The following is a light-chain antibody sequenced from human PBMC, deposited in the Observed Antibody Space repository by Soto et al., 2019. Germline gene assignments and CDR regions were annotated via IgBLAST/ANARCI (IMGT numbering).Light chain of an antibody. CDR2: LNSDGSH. V-gene: IGLV4-69*01. CDR3: QTWGTGIQV. CDR1: TGHSSYA. J-gene: IGLJ2*01. Sequence: QPVLTQSPSASASLGAAVKLTCTRSTGHSSYAIAWHQQQPEKGPRYLMKLNSDGSHSKGDGIPERFSGSSSGAERYLTISSLQSEDEADYYCQTWGTGIQVFGGGTKLTVL.